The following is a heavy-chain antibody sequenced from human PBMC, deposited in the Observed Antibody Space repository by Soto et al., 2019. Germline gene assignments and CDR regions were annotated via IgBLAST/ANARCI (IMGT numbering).Heavy chain of an antibody. V-gene: IGHV3-21*01. CDR1: GFTFSSYS. CDR2: ISSSSSYI. D-gene: IGHD1-1*01. CDR3: ARDQGTTDFDY. J-gene: IGHJ4*02. Sequence: EVQLVESGGGLVKPGGSPRLSCAASGFTFSSYSMNWVRQAPGKGLEWVSSISSSSSYIYYADSVKGRFTISRDNAKNSLNLQMNSLRAEDTAVYYCARDQGTTDFDYWGQGTLVTVSS.